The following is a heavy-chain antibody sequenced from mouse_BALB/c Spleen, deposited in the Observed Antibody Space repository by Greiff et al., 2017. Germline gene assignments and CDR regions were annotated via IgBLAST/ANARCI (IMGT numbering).Heavy chain of an antibody. Sequence: EVQLQESGAELVKPGASVKLSCTASGFNIQDTYMHWVKQRPEQGLEWIGRIDPANGNTKYDPKFQGKVTITADTSSNTAYLQLSSLTSEDTAVYYSASLTGYFAYWGQGTLVTVSA. CDR3: ASLTGYFAY. CDR1: GFNIQDTY. D-gene: IGHD4-1*01. CDR2: IDPANGNT. J-gene: IGHJ3*01. V-gene: IGHV14-3*02.